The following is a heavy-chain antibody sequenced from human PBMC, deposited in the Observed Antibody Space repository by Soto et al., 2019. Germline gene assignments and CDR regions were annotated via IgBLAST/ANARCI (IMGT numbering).Heavy chain of an antibody. CDR3: ARHGAY. CDR1: GVSISNTSYY. J-gene: IGHJ4*02. D-gene: IGHD3-10*01. Sequence: QLQLQESGPGLVKPSETLSLTCSVSGVSISNTSYYWGWILQPPGKGLEWVGTIYFSGSTFYNPSIKIRVTISIDTSKYQFSLRLSSVTAADTAVYYCARHGAYWGQGTLGTVSS. V-gene: IGHV4-39*01. CDR2: IYFSGST.